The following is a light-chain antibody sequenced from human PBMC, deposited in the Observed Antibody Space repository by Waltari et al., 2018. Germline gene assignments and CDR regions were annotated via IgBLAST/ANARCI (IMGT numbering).Light chain of an antibody. Sequence: QSVLTQPPSLSGTPGQRVTISCSGSSSNIGTTYVFWYQQFPGRAPKLLIYLDDHRPSGVPDRFSASKSGSSASLTISGLRPEDEADYHCAGWDDSLTGVVFGRGTKLTV. CDR2: LDD. V-gene: IGLV1-47*01. CDR3: AGWDDSLTGVV. J-gene: IGLJ2*01. CDR1: SSNIGTTY.